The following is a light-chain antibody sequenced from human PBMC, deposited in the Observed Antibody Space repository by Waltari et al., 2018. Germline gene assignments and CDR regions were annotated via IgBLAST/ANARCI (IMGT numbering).Light chain of an antibody. J-gene: IGLJ2*01. CDR2: DVT. CDR1: NSDVGGSKF. V-gene: IGLV2-14*01. CDR3: SSYTSSGTVV. Sequence: QSALTQPASVSGSPGQSIAISCTGTNSDVGGSKFVSWYHQPPGKAPKLMISDVTTRPPAVSDRFSGSKSDTTASLTISGLQAGDEADFYCSSYTSSGTVVFGGGTKLTVL.